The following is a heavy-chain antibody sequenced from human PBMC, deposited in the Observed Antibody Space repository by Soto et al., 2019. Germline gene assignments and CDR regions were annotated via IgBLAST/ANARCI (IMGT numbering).Heavy chain of an antibody. D-gene: IGHD3-3*01. CDR2: ISHDGTTT. Sequence: EVQLVESGGGLVQPGGSLRLSCVASGITFSGSWMHWVRQAPGKGLVWVSRISHDGTTTTYADSVKGRFLISRDSAKNTLYLQMNSLRSEDTAVYYCVDVFLGRWGQGTLVTVSS. CDR3: VDVFLGR. CDR1: GITFSGSW. J-gene: IGHJ4*02. V-gene: IGHV3-74*01.